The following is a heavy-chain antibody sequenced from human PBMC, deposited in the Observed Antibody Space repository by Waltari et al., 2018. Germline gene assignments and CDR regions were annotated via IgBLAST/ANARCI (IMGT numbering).Heavy chain of an antibody. CDR2: IYTSGST. CDR3: AAGFGEWYY. Sequence: QVQLQESGPGLVKPSQTLSLTCTVSGGSISSGSYYWSWIRQPAGKGLEWIGRIYTSGSTNYNPSLKSRVTISVDTSKNQFSLKLSSVTAADTAVYYCAAGFGEWYYWGQGTLVTVSS. CDR1: GGSISSGSYY. J-gene: IGHJ4*02. D-gene: IGHD3-10*01. V-gene: IGHV4-61*02.